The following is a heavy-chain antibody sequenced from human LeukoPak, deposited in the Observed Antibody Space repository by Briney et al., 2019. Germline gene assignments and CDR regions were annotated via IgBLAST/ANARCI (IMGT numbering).Heavy chain of an antibody. V-gene: IGHV1-8*01. J-gene: IGHJ3*02. D-gene: IGHD3-10*01. CDR3: ASYGAGTLLDAFDS. CDR2: MNPNSVNT. CDR1: GYTFTSYD. Sequence: ASVKVSCKATGYTFTSYDINWLRQATRQGLEWLGWMNPNSVNTGYAQKFQGRVTMTRNTAISTAYKELSSLISEATAVYYWASYGAGTLLDAFDSSGQGTMATAS.